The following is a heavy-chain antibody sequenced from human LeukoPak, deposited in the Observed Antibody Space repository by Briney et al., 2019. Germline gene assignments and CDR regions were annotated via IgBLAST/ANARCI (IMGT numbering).Heavy chain of an antibody. CDR3: ADIVVVVAATRT. J-gene: IGHJ4*02. D-gene: IGHD2-15*01. Sequence: PGGSLRLSCAASGFTFSVYAMGWVRQAPGKGLEWVSSIGGSVGTTYYADSVKGRFTISRDNSKNTLYLQMNSLRAEDTAVYYCADIVVVVAATRTWGQGTLVTVSS. V-gene: IGHV3-23*01. CDR2: IGGSVGTT. CDR1: GFTFSVYA.